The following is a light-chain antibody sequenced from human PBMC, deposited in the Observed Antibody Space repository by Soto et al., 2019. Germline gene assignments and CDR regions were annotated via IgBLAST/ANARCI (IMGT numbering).Light chain of an antibody. CDR3: AAWDDSLNGYV. V-gene: IGLV1-44*01. CDR1: SSNLGSNT. J-gene: IGLJ1*01. CDR2: TNN. Sequence: QAVVTQPPSASGAPGQRVTISCSGSSSNLGSNTVNWYQQLPGTAPKLLIYTNNRRPSGVPDRFSGSKSGTSASLAISGLQSEDEADYYCAAWDDSLNGYVFGTGTKVTVL.